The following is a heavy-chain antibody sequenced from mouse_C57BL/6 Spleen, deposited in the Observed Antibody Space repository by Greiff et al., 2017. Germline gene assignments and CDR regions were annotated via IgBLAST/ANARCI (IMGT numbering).Heavy chain of an antibody. Sequence: EVHLVESGGGLVKPGGSLKLSCAASGFTFSSYAMSWVRQTPEKRLAWVATISDGGSYTYYPDNVKGRFTISRDNAKNNLYLQMSHLKSEDTAMYYWARDYYGSSLDYWGQGTTLTVSS. CDR2: ISDGGSYT. CDR3: ARDYYGSSLDY. CDR1: GFTFSSYA. J-gene: IGHJ2*01. D-gene: IGHD1-1*01. V-gene: IGHV5-4*01.